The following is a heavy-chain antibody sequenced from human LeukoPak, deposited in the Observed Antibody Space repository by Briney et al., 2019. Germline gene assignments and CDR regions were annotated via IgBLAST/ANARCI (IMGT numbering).Heavy chain of an antibody. Sequence: SVKVSCKASGGTFSSYAISWVRQAPGQGLERMGRIIPIFGTANYAQKFQGRVTITTDESTSTAYMELSSLRSEDTAVYYCARAGYYDSSGYFDYWGQGTLVTVSS. D-gene: IGHD3-22*01. CDR3: ARAGYYDSSGYFDY. CDR1: GGTFSSYA. J-gene: IGHJ4*02. V-gene: IGHV1-69*05. CDR2: IIPIFGTA.